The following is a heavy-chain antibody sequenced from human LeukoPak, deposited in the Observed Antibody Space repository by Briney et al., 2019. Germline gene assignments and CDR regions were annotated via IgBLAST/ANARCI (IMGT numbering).Heavy chain of an antibody. CDR3: ASRSSVAGSGPG. D-gene: IGHD6-13*01. J-gene: IGHJ4*02. CDR2: IKQDGSEK. V-gene: IGHV3-7*01. CDR1: GFTFSSYW. Sequence: GGSLRLSCVASGFTFSSYWMSWVRQAPGKGLEWVANIKQDGSEKYYVDSVKGRFTISRDNAKNSVYLQMNSLRAEDTAVYYCASRSSVAGSGPGWGQGTLVTVSS.